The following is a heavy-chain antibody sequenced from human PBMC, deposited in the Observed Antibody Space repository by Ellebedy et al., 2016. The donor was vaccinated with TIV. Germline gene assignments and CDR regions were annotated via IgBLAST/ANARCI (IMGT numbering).Heavy chain of an antibody. CDR3: AKGMVFGDGKWEIDV. Sequence: PGGSLRLSCVASGFTFSGYAMSWVRQAPGKGLEWVSGINNGGRTTSYADSVKGWFTISRDNSRSTLYLQMNSLRAEDSAVYYCAKGMVFGDGKWEIDVWGQGTTVTVSS. CDR1: GFTFSGYA. J-gene: IGHJ6*02. CDR2: INNGGRTT. D-gene: IGHD1-26*01. V-gene: IGHV3-23*01.